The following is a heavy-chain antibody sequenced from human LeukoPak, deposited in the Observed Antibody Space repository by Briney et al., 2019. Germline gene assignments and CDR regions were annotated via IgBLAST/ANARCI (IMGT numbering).Heavy chain of an antibody. CDR2: IWYDGSKK. CDR1: GFTFSNHG. Sequence: GGSLRLSCAASGFTFSNHGMHWVRQAPGKGLEWVTVIWYDGSKKYYADSVKGRFTISRDNSKNTLYLQMNSLRAEDTVVYYCARGRDGYNWIDYWGQGTLVTVSS. D-gene: IGHD5-24*01. V-gene: IGHV3-33*01. CDR3: ARGRDGYNWIDY. J-gene: IGHJ4*02.